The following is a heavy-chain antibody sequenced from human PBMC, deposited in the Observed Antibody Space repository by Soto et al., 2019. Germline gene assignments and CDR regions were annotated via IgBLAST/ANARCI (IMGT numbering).Heavy chain of an antibody. V-gene: IGHV4-31*03. CDR1: GGSISSGGYY. CDR3: ARDVSNDFWSGYSDYGMDV. J-gene: IGHJ6*02. CDR2: IYYSGST. D-gene: IGHD3-3*01. Sequence: PSETLSLTCTVSGGSISSGGYYWSWIRQHPGKGLEWIGYIYYSGSTYYNPSLKSRVTISVDTSKNQFSLKLSSVTAADTAVYYCARDVSNDFWSGYSDYGMDVWGQGTKVTVSS.